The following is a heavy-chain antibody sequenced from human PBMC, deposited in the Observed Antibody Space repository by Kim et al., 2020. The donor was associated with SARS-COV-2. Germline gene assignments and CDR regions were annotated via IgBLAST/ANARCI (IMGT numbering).Heavy chain of an antibody. CDR3: ARDRFSYIAAAGTIDY. CDR1: GFTFSSYS. CDR2: ISSSSSTI. D-gene: IGHD6-13*01. J-gene: IGHJ4*02. Sequence: GGSLRLSCAASGFTFSSYSMNWVRQAPGKGLEWVSYISSSSSTIYYADSVKGRFTISRDNAKNSLYLQMNSLRAEDTAVYYCARDRFSYIAAAGTIDYWGQGTLSPSPQ. V-gene: IGHV3-48*04.